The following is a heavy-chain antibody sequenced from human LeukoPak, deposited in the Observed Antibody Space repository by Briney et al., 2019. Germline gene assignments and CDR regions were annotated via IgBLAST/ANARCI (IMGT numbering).Heavy chain of an antibody. J-gene: IGHJ4*02. D-gene: IGHD3-22*01. CDR3: ARRKYDSSGSLFDY. CDR1: GGSISSSSYY. Sequence: SETLSLTCTVSGGSISSSSYYWGWIRQPPGKGLEWIGSIYYSGSTYYNPSLKSRVTISVDTSKNQFSLKLSSVTAADTAVYYCARRKYDSSGSLFDYWGQGTLVTVSS. V-gene: IGHV4-39*01. CDR2: IYYSGST.